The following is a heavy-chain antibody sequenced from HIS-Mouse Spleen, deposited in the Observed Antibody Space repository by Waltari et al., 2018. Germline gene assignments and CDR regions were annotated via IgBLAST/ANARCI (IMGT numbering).Heavy chain of an antibody. V-gene: IGHV4-39*07. J-gene: IGHJ3*02. CDR3: ARAPTGFLEWFDAFDI. CDR2: IYYSGST. CDR1: GGSISSSSYY. Sequence: QLQLQESGPGLVKPSETLSLTCTVSGGSISSSSYYWGWIRQPPGKGLEWIGSIYYSGSTYYNPSLKSRVTISGDTCKNQFSLKLSSVTAADTAVYYCARAPTGFLEWFDAFDIWGQGTMVTVSS. D-gene: IGHD3-3*01.